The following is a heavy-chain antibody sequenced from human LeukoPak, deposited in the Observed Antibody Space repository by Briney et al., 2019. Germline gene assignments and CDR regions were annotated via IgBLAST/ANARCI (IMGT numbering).Heavy chain of an antibody. D-gene: IGHD3-22*01. CDR2: TYYRSKWFF. CDR1: RDNVSSNSAA. V-gene: IGHV6-1*01. CDR3: ARGDYDTSGGGFDI. J-gene: IGHJ3*02. Sequence: SQTLSLTCVISRDNVSSNSAAWNWIRQSPSGGLEWLGRTYYRSKWFFDYAVSMKSRLTINSDTSQSHFSLQLRSVTPEDTAVYYCARGDYDTSGGGFDIWGQGTLVTVSS.